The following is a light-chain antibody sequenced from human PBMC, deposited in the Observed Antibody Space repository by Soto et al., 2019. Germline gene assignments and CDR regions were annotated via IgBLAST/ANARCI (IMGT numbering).Light chain of an antibody. CDR1: QSVTSSY. J-gene: IGKJ1*01. V-gene: IGKV3-20*01. CDR2: GSA. Sequence: EIVLTQSPGTLSLSPGERATLSCRATQSVTSSYLAWYQQKPGQAPRLLIYGSASWATGIPDRFSVSGSGADFTLTISRLETEDFDVYYCQYYVTSWTFGQGTRVEIK. CDR3: QYYVTSWT.